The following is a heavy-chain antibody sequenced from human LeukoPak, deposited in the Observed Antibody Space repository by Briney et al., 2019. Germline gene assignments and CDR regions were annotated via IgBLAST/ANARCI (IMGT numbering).Heavy chain of an antibody. CDR1: GFTFSSYS. D-gene: IGHD6-13*01. V-gene: IGHV3-21*04. J-gene: IGHJ4*02. CDR2: ISSSSSYI. Sequence: GGSLRLSCAASGFTFSSYSMNWVRQAPGKGLEWVSSISSSSSYIYYADSVKGRFTISRDNSKNTLYLQMNSLRAEDTAVYYCAKDLGSSWYLVDYWGQGTLVTVSS. CDR3: AKDLGSSWYLVDY.